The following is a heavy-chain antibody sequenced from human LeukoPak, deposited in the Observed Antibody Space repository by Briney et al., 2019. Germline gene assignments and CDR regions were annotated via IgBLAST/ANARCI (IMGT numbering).Heavy chain of an antibody. CDR1: GYSISSGYY. J-gene: IGHJ4*02. D-gene: IGHD4-17*01. V-gene: IGHV4-38-2*02. CDR2: IYHSGST. Sequence: SETLSLTCTVSGYSISSGYYWGWIRQPPGKGLEWIGSIYHSGSTYYNPSLKSRVTISVDTSKNQFSLKLSSVTAADTAVYYCARIRDYGRVFDFWGQGTLVTVSS. CDR3: ARIRDYGRVFDF.